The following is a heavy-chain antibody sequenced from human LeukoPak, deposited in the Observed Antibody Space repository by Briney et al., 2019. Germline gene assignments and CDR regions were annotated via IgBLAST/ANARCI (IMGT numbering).Heavy chain of an antibody. J-gene: IGHJ5*02. V-gene: IGHV4-59*01. CDR2: IYYSGST. CDR1: GGSISSYY. Sequence: SETLSLTCTVSGGSISSYYWSWIRQPPGKGLEWIGYIYYSGSTNYNPSLKSRVTISVDTSKNQFSLKLSSVTAADTAVYYRARGYSSSWYQPWYWFDPWGQGTLVTVSS. CDR3: ARGYSSSWYQPWYWFDP. D-gene: IGHD6-13*01.